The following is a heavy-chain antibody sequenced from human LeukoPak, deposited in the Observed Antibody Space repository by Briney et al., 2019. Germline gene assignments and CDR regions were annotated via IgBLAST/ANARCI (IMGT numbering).Heavy chain of an antibody. D-gene: IGHD3-22*01. CDR1: GGTFSSYA. CDR2: IIPIFGIA. CDR3: ARSSTYDSSGYYYWFDP. J-gene: IGHJ5*02. V-gene: IGHV1-69*04. Sequence: ASVKVSCKASGGTFSSYAISWVRQAPGQGLEWVGRIIPIFGIANYAQKFQGRVTITADKSTSTAYMELSSLRSEDTAVYYCARSSTYDSSGYYYWFDPWGQGTLVTVSS.